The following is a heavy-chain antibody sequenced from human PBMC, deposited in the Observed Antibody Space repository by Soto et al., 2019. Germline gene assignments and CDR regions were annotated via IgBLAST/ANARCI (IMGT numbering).Heavy chain of an antibody. CDR1: GGTFSSYA. J-gene: IGHJ4*02. CDR2: IIPIFGTA. V-gene: IGHV1-69*01. Sequence: QVQLVQSGAEVKKPGSSVKVSCKASGGTFSSYAISWVQQAPGQGLEWMGGIIPIFGTANYAQKFQGRVTITADESTSTAYMELSSLRSEDTAVYYCARDAIAVAGPYYFDYWGQGTLVTASS. CDR3: ARDAIAVAGPYYFDY. D-gene: IGHD6-19*01.